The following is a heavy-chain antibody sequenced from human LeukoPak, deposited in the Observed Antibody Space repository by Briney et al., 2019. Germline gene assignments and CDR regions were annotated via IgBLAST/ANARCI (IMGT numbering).Heavy chain of an antibody. D-gene: IGHD6-19*01. CDR1: GFTFSSYG. CDR3: AKVAGTPFDY. V-gene: IGHV3-30*18. CDR2: ISYDGSNK. Sequence: PGRPLRLSCAASGFTFSSYGMHWVRQAPGKGLEWVAVISYDGSNKYYADSVKGRFTISRDNSKNTLYLQMNSLRAEDTAVYYCAKVAGTPFDYWGQGTLVTVSS. J-gene: IGHJ4*02.